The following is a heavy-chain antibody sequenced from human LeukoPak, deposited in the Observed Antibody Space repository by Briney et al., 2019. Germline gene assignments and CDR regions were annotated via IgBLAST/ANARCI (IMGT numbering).Heavy chain of an antibody. J-gene: IGHJ4*02. V-gene: IGHV3-30*02. CDR2: IRYDGSNK. D-gene: IGHD3-16*01. CDR3: AKDMVVGGYVWGIFFDY. CDR1: GFTFSSYG. Sequence: PGGSLRLSCAASGFTFSSYGMHWVRQAPGKGLEWVAFIRYDGSNKYYADSVKGRFTISRDNSKNTLYLQMNSLRAEDTAVSYCAKDMVVGGYVWGIFFDYWGREILVPFPS.